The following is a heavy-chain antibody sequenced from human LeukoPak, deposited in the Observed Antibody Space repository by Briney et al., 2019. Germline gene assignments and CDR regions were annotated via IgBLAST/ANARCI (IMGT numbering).Heavy chain of an antibody. CDR2: TYYRSEWYN. J-gene: IGHJ4*02. V-gene: IGHV6-1*01. D-gene: IGHD6-19*01. CDR1: GYSVSSNSAA. Sequence: SQTLSLTCAISGYSVSSNSAAWNWIRLSPSRDLEWLGRTYYRSEWYNDYAVSVKSRITINPDTSKNQFSLKLSSVTAADTAVYYCARGEYSSGWYRTKPNLDYWGQGTLVTVSS. CDR3: ARGEYSSGWYRTKPNLDY.